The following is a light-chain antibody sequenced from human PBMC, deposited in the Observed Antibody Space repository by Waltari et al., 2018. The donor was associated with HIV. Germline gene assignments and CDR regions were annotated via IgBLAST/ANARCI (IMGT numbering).Light chain of an antibody. CDR3: QQYGSSQVT. CDR1: QSVISSC. Sequence: EIVLTQSPGTLSLSPGERATLSCRASQSVISSCLAWYQQKPGQAPRLLIYDASRRATGITDRCSGSGSGTDFTLTISRLEPEDFAVYYCQQYGSSQVTFGQGTRVDI. CDR2: DAS. V-gene: IGKV3-20*01. J-gene: IGKJ1*01.